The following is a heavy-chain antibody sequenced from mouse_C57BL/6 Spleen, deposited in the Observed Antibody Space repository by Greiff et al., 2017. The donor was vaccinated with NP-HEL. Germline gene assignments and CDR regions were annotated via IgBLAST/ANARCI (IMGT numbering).Heavy chain of an antibody. J-gene: IGHJ4*01. CDR1: GFTFSSYG. V-gene: IGHV5-6*01. CDR2: ISSGGSYT. D-gene: IGHD2-5*01. CDR3: ARHHSNYGNYYAMDY. Sequence: EVKLVESGGDLVKPGGSLKLSCAASGFTFSSYGMSWVRQTPDKRLEWVATISSGGSYTYYPDSVKGRFTISRDNAKNTLYLQMSSLKSEDTAMYYCARHHSNYGNYYAMDYWGQGTSVTVSS.